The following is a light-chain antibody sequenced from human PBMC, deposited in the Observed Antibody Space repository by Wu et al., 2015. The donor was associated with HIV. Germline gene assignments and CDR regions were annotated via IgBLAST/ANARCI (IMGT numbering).Light chain of an antibody. CDR1: QSISRY. CDR3: QQSYSTPPA. J-gene: IGKJ1*01. CDR2: AAS. Sequence: DIQMTQSPSSLSASVGDRVTITCRASQSISRYLNWYQQRSGEAPKLLIYAASSLQSGVPSRFSGSGSGTVFTLTISSLQPEDFATYYCQQSYSTPPAFGQGTKVEIK. V-gene: IGKV1-39*01.